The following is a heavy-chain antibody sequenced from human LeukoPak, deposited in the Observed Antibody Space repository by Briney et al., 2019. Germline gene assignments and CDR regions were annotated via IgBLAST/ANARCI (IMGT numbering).Heavy chain of an antibody. V-gene: IGHV3-48*01. CDR3: ARDRSSGYSYTTDY. Sequence: GGSLRLSCAASGFTFSNYNMNWVRQAPGKGLEWVSYISSSSSTIYYADSMKGRFTISRDNAKNSLYLQMNSLRAEDTAVYYCARDRSSGYSYTTDYWGQGTLVTVSS. CDR1: GFTFSNYN. D-gene: IGHD3-22*01. J-gene: IGHJ4*02. CDR2: ISSSSSTI.